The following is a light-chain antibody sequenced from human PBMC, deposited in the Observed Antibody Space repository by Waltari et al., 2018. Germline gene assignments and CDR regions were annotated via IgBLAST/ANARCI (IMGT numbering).Light chain of an antibody. Sequence: VTAQTPPSQCVTAGQPATISCMSSPSLLHSDGKTFLYWYFQKPGQPPQLLIYDVSRRFAGVPDRFSGGGSGSDFTLKISRVEAEDVGVYYCMQTLHLPFTFGPGTKVDIK. J-gene: IGKJ3*01. V-gene: IGKV2-29*03. CDR2: DVS. CDR1: PSLLHSDGKTF. CDR3: MQTLHLPFT.